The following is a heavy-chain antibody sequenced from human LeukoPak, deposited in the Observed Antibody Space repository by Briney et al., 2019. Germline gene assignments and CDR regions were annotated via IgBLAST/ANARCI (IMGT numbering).Heavy chain of an antibody. CDR1: GFTFTRYW. CDR2: INTDGSST. J-gene: IGHJ4*02. Sequence: GGSLRLSCAASGFTFTRYWMHWVRQAPGKGLVWVSRINTDGSSTAYADSVKGRFTISRDNAKNTVYLQMNSLRAEDTAVYYCARDHKGGWVAGVPAGDFDYWGQGTLVTVSS. V-gene: IGHV3-74*01. CDR3: ARDHKGGWVAGVPAGDFDY. D-gene: IGHD2-2*01.